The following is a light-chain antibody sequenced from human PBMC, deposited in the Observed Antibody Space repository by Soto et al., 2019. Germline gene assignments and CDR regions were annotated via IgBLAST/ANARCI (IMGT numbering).Light chain of an antibody. Sequence: QSVLTQPRSVSGSPGQSVTISCTGTSSDVGGYNYVSWYQQHPGKAPKLMIYDVSKRPSGVPDRFSGSKSGNTASLTISGRQAEDEADYYCCSYAGSSSVVFGGGTKLTVL. V-gene: IGLV2-11*01. J-gene: IGLJ2*01. CDR2: DVS. CDR1: SSDVGGYNY. CDR3: CSYAGSSSVV.